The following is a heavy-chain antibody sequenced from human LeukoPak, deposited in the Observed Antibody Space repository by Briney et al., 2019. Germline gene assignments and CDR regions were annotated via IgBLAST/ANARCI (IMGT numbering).Heavy chain of an antibody. J-gene: IGHJ6*03. Sequence: PSETLSLTCAVYGGSFSGYYWSWIRQPPGKGLEWIGEINHSGSTNYNPSLKSRVTISVDTSKNQFSLNLSSATAADTAVYYCAGRWPDYYYYYMDVWGKGTTVTVSS. D-gene: IGHD6-13*01. CDR1: GGSFSGYY. CDR3: AGRWPDYYYYYMDV. V-gene: IGHV4-34*01. CDR2: INHSGST.